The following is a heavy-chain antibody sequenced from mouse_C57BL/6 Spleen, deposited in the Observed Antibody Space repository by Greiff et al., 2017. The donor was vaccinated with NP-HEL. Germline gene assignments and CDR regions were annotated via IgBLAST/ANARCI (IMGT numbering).Heavy chain of an antibody. CDR3: ARDRAITTVVGGMDY. Sequence: EVKLMESGPGLVKPSQSLSLTCSVTGYSITSGYYWNWIRQFPGNKLEWMGYISYDGSNNYNPSLKNRISITRDTSKNQFFLKLNSVTTEDTATYYCARDRAITTVVGGMDYWGQGTSVTVSS. CDR2: ISYDGSN. V-gene: IGHV3-6*01. D-gene: IGHD1-1*01. J-gene: IGHJ4*01. CDR1: GYSITSGYY.